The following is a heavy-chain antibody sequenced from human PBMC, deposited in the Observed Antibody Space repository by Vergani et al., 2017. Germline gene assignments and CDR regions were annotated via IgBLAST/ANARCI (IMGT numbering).Heavy chain of an antibody. J-gene: IGHJ4*02. Sequence: QVQLVQSGAEVKKPGASVKVSCKASGYTFTSYGISWVRQAPGQGLEWLGWISAYNGNTNYAQKLQGRGTMTTDTSTSTSYMELRSLRSDDTAVYYCARDRVSWYSSSWYVVDYWGQGTLVTVSS. CDR3: ARDRVSWYSSSWYVVDY. CDR2: ISAYNGNT. V-gene: IGHV1-18*01. CDR1: GYTFTSYG. D-gene: IGHD6-13*01.